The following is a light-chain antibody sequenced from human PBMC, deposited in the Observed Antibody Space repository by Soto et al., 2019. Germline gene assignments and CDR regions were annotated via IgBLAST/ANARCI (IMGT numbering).Light chain of an antibody. Sequence: QSALTQPRSVSGSPGQSVAISCTGTSSDVGGYNYVSWYQQHPGKAPKLIIYDVSKRPSGVPDRFSGSKSGNTASLTISGLQDEDEADYYCGSYASLFGGGTKVTVL. CDR1: SSDVGGYNY. V-gene: IGLV2-11*01. CDR3: GSYASL. CDR2: DVS. J-gene: IGLJ2*01.